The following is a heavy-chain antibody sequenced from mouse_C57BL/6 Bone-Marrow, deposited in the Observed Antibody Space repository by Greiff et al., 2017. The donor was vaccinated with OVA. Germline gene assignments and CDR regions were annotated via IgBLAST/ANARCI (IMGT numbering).Heavy chain of an antibody. CDR2: ISSGSSTI. D-gene: IGHD1-1*01. CDR3: ARPHYYGSSWFAY. CDR1: GFTFSDYG. Sequence: VMLVESGGGLVKPGGSLKLSCAASGFTFSDYGMHWVRQAPEKGLEWVAYISSGSSTIYYADTVKGRFTISRDNAKNTLFLQMTSLRSEDTAMYYCARPHYYGSSWFAYWGQGTLVTVSA. V-gene: IGHV5-17*01. J-gene: IGHJ3*01.